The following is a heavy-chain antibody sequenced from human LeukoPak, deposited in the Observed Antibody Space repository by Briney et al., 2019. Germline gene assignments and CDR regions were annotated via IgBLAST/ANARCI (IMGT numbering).Heavy chain of an antibody. J-gene: IGHJ4*02. CDR3: ARDLVWYNWNPGTNVDY. Sequence: ASVKVSCKASGYTFTGYYMHWVRQAPGQGLERMGWINPNSGGTNYAQKFQGRVTMTRDTSISTAYMELSRLRSDDTAVYYCARDLVWYNWNPGTNVDYWGQGTLVTVSS. D-gene: IGHD1-20*01. CDR1: GYTFTGYY. CDR2: INPNSGGT. V-gene: IGHV1-2*02.